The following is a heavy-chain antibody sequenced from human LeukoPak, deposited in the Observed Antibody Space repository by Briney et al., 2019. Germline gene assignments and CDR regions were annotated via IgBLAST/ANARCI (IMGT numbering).Heavy chain of an antibody. J-gene: IGHJ5*02. CDR3: ARGVGSSWFDP. V-gene: IGHV1-2*02. CDR2: INPNSGGA. D-gene: IGHD6-13*01. CDR1: GYTFTDYY. Sequence: GASVKVSCKASGYTFTDYYLHWGRQAPGQGVEWMGWINPNSGGANFALNFQGRVTMTRATSISTAYMELGRLTSDDTAVYYCARGVGSSWFDPWGQGTLVTVSS.